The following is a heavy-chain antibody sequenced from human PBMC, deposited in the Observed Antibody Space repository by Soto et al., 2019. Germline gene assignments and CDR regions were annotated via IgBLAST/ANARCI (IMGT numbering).Heavy chain of an antibody. D-gene: IGHD3-16*02. V-gene: IGHV1-8*01. CDR1: GYTFTSCD. Sequence: ASVKVSCKASGYTFTSCDINWVRQATGQGLEWMGWMNPNSGNTGYAQKFQGRVTMTRNTSISTAYMELSSLRSEDTAVYYCARIIMITFGGVIVIPERDYYGMDVWGQGTTVTVSS. CDR3: ARIIMITFGGVIVIPERDYYGMDV. CDR2: MNPNSGNT. J-gene: IGHJ6*02.